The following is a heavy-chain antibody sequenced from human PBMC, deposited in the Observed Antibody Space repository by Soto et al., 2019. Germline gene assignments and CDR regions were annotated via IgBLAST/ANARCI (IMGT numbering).Heavy chain of an antibody. J-gene: IGHJ4*02. CDR1: GFTFSSYA. V-gene: IGHV3-23*01. Sequence: GGSLRLSCAASGFTFSSYAMSWVRQAPGKGLEWVSAISGSGGSTYYADSVKGRFTISRDNSKNTLYLKMNSLRAEDRAVYYCAKDQMRYYDLWSGYPQGLSPFDYWGQGTLVTVSS. CDR2: ISGSGGST. D-gene: IGHD3-3*01. CDR3: AKDQMRYYDLWSGYPQGLSPFDY.